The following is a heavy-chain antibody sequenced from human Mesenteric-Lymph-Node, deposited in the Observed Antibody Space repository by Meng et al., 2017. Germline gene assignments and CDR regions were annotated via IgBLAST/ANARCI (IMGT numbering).Heavy chain of an antibody. CDR1: GFTFRRYA. V-gene: IGHV3-30-3*01. CDR2: IFFDGNNK. CDR3: ARDGIYSGSGTYFDN. D-gene: IGHD3-10*01. J-gene: IGHJ4*02. Sequence: QVLLVESGGGVVQPGRSLTLSCAASGFTFRRYAMHWVRQAPGKGLEWVALIFFDGNNKYYADSVKGRFSISRDNSKNTLYLQMNSLRTEDTAVYYCARDGIYSGSGTYFDNWGQGTLVTVSS.